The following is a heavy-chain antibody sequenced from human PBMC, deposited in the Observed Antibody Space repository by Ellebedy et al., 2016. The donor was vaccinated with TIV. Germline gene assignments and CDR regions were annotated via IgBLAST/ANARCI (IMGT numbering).Heavy chain of an antibody. J-gene: IGHJ5*02. CDR2: ISPYNANT. CDR1: GYTFTNYG. D-gene: IGHD2-2*01. Sequence: AASVKVSCKASGYTFTNYGITWVRQAPGQGLEWMGWISPYNANTNYAQKVQGRVTMTTDTSTSTAYVELRNLTSGDTAVYYCARYCNSTTCSNWFDPWGQGTLVTVSS. CDR3: ARYCNSTTCSNWFDP. V-gene: IGHV1-18*04.